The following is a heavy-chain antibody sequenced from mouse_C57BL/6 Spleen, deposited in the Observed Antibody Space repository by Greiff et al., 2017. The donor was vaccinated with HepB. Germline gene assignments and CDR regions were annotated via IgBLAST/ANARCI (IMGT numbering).Heavy chain of an antibody. CDR1: GYTFTSYW. Sequence: VQLQQPGAELVRPGTSVKLSCKASGYTFTSYWMHWVKQRPGQGLEWIGVIDPSDSYTNYNQKFKGKATLTVDTSSSTAYMQLSSLTSEDSAVYYCAREITTVDWYFDVWGTGTTVTVSS. CDR3: AREITTVDWYFDV. D-gene: IGHD1-1*01. J-gene: IGHJ1*03. CDR2: IDPSDSYT. V-gene: IGHV1-59*01.